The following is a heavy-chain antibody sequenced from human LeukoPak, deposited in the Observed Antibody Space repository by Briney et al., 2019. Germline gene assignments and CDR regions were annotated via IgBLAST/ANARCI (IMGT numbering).Heavy chain of an antibody. CDR1: GGSISSGDYY. CDR2: IYYSGST. V-gene: IGHV4-30-4*01. J-gene: IGHJ6*02. Sequence: SQTLSLTCTVSGGSISSGDYYWSWIRQPPGKGLEWIGYIYYSGSTYYNPSLKSRVTISVDTSKNQFSLKLSSVTAADTAVYYCARDHFLTGSHYNGMDVWGQGTTVTVSS. D-gene: IGHD3-10*01. CDR3: ARDHFLTGSHYNGMDV.